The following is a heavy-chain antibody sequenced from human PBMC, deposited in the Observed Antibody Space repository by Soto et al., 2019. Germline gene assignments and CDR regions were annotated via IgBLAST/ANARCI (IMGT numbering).Heavy chain of an antibody. V-gene: IGHV4-59*08. D-gene: IGHD1-26*01. J-gene: IGHJ2*01. Sequence: QVQLQESGPGLVKPSETLSLTCTVSGGSISSYYWSWIRQPPGKGLEWIGYIYYSGSTNYNPSLKSRVTISVDTSKNQFSLKLSSVTAADTAVYYCARQVGAEYFDLWCRGTLVTVSS. CDR3: ARQVGAEYFDL. CDR2: IYYSGST. CDR1: GGSISSYY.